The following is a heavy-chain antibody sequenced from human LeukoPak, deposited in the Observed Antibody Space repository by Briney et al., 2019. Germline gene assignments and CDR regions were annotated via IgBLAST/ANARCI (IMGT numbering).Heavy chain of an antibody. D-gene: IGHD3-10*01. CDR1: GFTFSSYS. V-gene: IGHV3-21*04. CDR3: AKDYYGSGSYPKGYFDY. Sequence: GGSLRLSCAASGFTFSSYSMNWVRQAPGKGLEWVSSISSSSSYIYYADSVKGRFTIFRDNAKNSLYLQMNSLRAEDTAVYYCAKDYYGSGSYPKGYFDYWGQGTLVTVSS. J-gene: IGHJ4*02. CDR2: ISSSSSYI.